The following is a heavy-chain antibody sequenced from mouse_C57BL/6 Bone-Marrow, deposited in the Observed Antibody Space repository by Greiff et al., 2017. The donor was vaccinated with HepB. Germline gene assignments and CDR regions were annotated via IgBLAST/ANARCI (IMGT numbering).Heavy chain of an antibody. CDR2: IRSKSNNYAT. CDR1: GFSFNTYA. J-gene: IGHJ3*01. V-gene: IGHV10-1*01. Sequence: VQLKESGGGLVQPKGSLKLSCAASGFSFNTYAMNWVRQAPGKGLEWVARIRSKSNNYATYYADSVKDRFTISRDDSESMLYLQMNNLKTEDTAMYYCVRHEDAWFAYWGQGTLVTVSA. CDR3: VRHEDAWFAY.